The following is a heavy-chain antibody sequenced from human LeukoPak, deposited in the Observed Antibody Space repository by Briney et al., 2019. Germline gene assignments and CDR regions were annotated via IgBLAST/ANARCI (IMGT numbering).Heavy chain of an antibody. J-gene: IGHJ4*02. CDR3: ARVAGVEVAPATSY. D-gene: IGHD2-15*01. V-gene: IGHV4-38-2*01. CDR2: VYHTGST. CDR1: GFTFSSYA. Sequence: GSLRLSCAASGFTFSSYAMSWVRQAPGKGLEWIGSVYHTGSTYSNPSLKSRVTISVDTSKNQFSLSLTSVTAADTAVYYCARVAGVEVAPATSYWGQGTLVTVSS.